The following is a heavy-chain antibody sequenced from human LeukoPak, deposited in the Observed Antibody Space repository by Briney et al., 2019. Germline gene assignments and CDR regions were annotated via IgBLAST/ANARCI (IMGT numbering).Heavy chain of an antibody. Sequence: KSSETLSLTCTVSGGSISGFYWSWIRQPPGKGLEWIGYIYYSGDSNYNPSLKSRVTMSLDTSKNQLSLRLSSVPAADTAVYYRARHPFATPFDYWGRGTLVTVSS. V-gene: IGHV4-59*08. J-gene: IGHJ4*02. CDR2: IYYSGDS. D-gene: IGHD2-15*01. CDR3: ARHPFATPFDY. CDR1: GGSISGFY.